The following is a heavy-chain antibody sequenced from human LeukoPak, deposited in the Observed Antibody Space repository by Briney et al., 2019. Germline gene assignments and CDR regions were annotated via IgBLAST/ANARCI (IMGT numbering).Heavy chain of an antibody. CDR3: ARGPPLVVCSGGSCYVDF. CDR1: GFTFGNYA. CDR2: FSGRAEIR. Sequence: GGSLRLSCTASGFTFGNYAMSWVRQAPGQGLEWVSTFSGRAEIRDYPDSVKGRVTISRDNSKNTLYLQMNSLRADDTAIYYCARGPPLVVCSGGSCYVDFWGQGTLVTVSS. D-gene: IGHD2-15*01. V-gene: IGHV3-23*01. J-gene: IGHJ4*02.